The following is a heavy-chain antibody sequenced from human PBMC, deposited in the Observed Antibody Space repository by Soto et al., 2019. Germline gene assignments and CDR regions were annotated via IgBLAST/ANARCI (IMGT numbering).Heavy chain of an antibody. CDR2: ISYDGSNK. V-gene: IGHV3-30-3*01. D-gene: IGHD6-13*01. CDR1: GFTFSSYA. Sequence: GGSLRLSCAASGFTFSSYALHWVRQAPGKGLEWVAVISYDGSNKYYADSVKGRFTISRDNSKNTLYLQMNSLRAEDTAVYYCARDRQYSSSWLDYWGQGTLVTVSS. CDR3: ARDRQYSSSWLDY. J-gene: IGHJ4*02.